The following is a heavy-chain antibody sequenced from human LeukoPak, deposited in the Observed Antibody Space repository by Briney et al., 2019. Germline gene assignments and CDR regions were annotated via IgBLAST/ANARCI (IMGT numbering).Heavy chain of an antibody. Sequence: SETLSLTCAVYGGSFSGYYWSWIRQPPGKGLEWIGEINHSGSTNYNPSLKSRVTISVDTSKNQFSLKLSSVTAADTAVYYCARGMTVWFCFDPWGQGTLVTVSS. J-gene: IGHJ5*02. CDR3: ARGMTVWFCFDP. CDR2: INHSGST. D-gene: IGHD3-16*01. V-gene: IGHV4-34*01. CDR1: GGSFSGYY.